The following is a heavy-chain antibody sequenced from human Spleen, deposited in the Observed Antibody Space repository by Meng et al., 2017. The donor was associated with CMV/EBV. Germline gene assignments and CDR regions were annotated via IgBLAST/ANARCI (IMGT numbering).Heavy chain of an antibody. CDR2: IYYNGGT. J-gene: IGHJ5*02. V-gene: IGHV4-59*12. Sequence: SETLSLTCTVSGDSITTYYWSWIRQPPGKGLQWIGYIYYNGGTNYNPSLKSRVTISVDTSKNQFSLKLSSVTAADTAVYYCARGSRYCSSTSCYNWFDPWGQGTLVTVSS. D-gene: IGHD2-2*01. CDR3: ARGSRYCSSTSCYNWFDP. CDR1: GDSITTYY.